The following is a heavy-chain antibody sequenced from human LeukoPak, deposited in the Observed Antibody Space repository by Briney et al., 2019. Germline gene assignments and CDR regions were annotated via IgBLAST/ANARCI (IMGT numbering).Heavy chain of an antibody. V-gene: IGHV3-74*01. Sequence: PGGCLRLSCAASGFTFSSYWMHWVRQAPGKGLVWVSRINTDRSSTSYADSVKGRFTISRDNAKNTLYLQMNSLRAEDTAVYYCAREDDYQDAFDIWGRGTIVTVSS. D-gene: IGHD5-24*01. J-gene: IGHJ3*02. CDR3: AREDDYQDAFDI. CDR1: GFTFSSYW. CDR2: INTDRSST.